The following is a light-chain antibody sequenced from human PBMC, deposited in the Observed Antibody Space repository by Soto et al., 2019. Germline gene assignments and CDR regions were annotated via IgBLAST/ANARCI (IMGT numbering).Light chain of an antibody. CDR3: QQSYSTPPT. V-gene: IGKV1-39*01. CDR1: QSISSY. J-gene: IGKJ1*01. CDR2: AAS. Sequence: DIQMTQSPSSLSASVGDRVTITCRASQSISSYLNWYQQKPGKAPKLLIYAASSLQSGAPSRFSGSGSGTDFTLPSSSLQPEDFATYYCQQSYSTPPTFGQGTKVEIK.